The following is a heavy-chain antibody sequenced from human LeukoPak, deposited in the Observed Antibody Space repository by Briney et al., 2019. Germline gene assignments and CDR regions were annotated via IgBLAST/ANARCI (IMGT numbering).Heavy chain of an antibody. CDR1: GGSFSGYY. CDR3: ARDYYDSRGRGFDY. V-gene: IGHV4-34*01. J-gene: IGHJ4*02. Sequence: SETLSLTCAVYGGSFSGYYWSWIRQPPGKGLEWIGEINHSGSTNYNPSLKSRVTISVDTSKNQFSLKLSSVTAADTAVYYCARDYYDSRGRGFDYWGQGTLVTVSS. D-gene: IGHD3-22*01. CDR2: INHSGST.